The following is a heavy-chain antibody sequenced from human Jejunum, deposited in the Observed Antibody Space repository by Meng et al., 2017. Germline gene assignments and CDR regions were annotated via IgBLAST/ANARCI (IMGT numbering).Heavy chain of an antibody. CDR3: ARPPDYYDTSGYYG. CDR2: IYWDDDK. D-gene: IGHD3-22*01. V-gene: IGHV2-5*02. Sequence: QITLKESGPTLVKPTQTLTLTCTFSGFSLSTSGVGVGWIRQPPGKALEWLAIIYWDDDKRYSPSLKSRLTITKDTSKNQVVLTMTNMDPVDTATYYCARPPDYYDTSGYYGWGQGTLVTVSS. CDR1: GFSLSTSGVG. J-gene: IGHJ4*02.